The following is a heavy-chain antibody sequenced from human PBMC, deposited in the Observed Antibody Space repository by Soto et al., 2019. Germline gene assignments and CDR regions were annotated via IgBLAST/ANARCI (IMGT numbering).Heavy chain of an antibody. Sequence: SETLSLTCAVYGGSFSGYYWSWIRQPPGKGLEWIGEINHSGSTNYNPALKSRVTISVDTSKNQFSLKLSSVTAADTAVYYCARGRRVTMVRGVITYYYGMDVCGQGYTVTVCS. V-gene: IGHV4-34*01. J-gene: IGHJ6*02. CDR3: ARGRRVTMVRGVITYYYGMDV. D-gene: IGHD3-10*01. CDR2: INHSGST. CDR1: GGSFSGYY.